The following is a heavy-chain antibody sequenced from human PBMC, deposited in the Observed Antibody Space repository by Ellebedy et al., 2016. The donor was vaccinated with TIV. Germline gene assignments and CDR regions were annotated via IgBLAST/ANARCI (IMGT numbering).Heavy chain of an antibody. CDR1: GFTFSDYW. D-gene: IGHD2/OR15-2a*01. J-gene: IGHJ5*02. CDR2: IHGDGSTP. V-gene: IGHV3-74*01. Sequence: GGSLRLXXAASGFTFSDYWMHWVRQVPGKGLMWVSRIHGDGSTPDYADSVKGRFTISRDNAKNTLYLQLNSLRAEDTAVYYCSRGNKTFNPWGQGTLVTVSS. CDR3: SRGNKTFNP.